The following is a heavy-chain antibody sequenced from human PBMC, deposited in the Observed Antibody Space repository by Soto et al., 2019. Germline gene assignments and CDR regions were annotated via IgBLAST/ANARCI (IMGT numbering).Heavy chain of an antibody. CDR1: GFTFSSYA. V-gene: IGHV3-23*01. Sequence: GGSLRLSCAASGFTFSSYAMSWVRQAPGKGLEWVSAIGDSGGNTYYADSVKGRFTISRDNSNNTLYLQMNSLRAEDTALYYRTKKFDGSNWYFDYWGQGTLVTVSS. CDR2: IGDSGGNT. CDR3: TKKFDGSNWYFDY. J-gene: IGHJ4*02. D-gene: IGHD4-4*01.